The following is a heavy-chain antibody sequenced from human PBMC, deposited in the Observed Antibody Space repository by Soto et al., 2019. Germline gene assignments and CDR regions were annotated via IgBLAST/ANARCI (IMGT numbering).Heavy chain of an antibody. CDR3: ARDSRTYYNDS. V-gene: IGHV3-53*01. J-gene: IGHJ4*02. CDR2: IYSGGST. CDR1: GFTVSSNY. D-gene: IGHD3-22*01. Sequence: GGSLRLSCAASGFTVSSNYMSWVRQAPGKGLEWVSVIYSGGSTYYADSVKGRFTISRDNSKNTLYLQMNSLRAEDTVVYYCARDSRTYYNDSWGQGTLVTVSS.